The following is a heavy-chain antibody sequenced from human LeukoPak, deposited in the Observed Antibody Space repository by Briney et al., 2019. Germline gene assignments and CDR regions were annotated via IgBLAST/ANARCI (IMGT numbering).Heavy chain of an antibody. V-gene: IGHV3-7*01. CDR2: IKQDGSEK. CDR3: ARDLVDILTHGHAFDI. Sequence: PGGPLRLSCAASGFTFRNAWMSWVRQAPGKGLEWVANIKQDGSEKYYVDSVKGRFTISRDNPRNSLYLQMNSLRAEDTAVYYCARDLVDILTHGHAFDIWGQGTMVTVSS. D-gene: IGHD3-9*01. CDR1: GFTFRNAW. J-gene: IGHJ3*02.